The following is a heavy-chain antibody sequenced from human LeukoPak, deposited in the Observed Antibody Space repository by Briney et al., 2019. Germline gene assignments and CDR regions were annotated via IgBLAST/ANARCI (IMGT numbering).Heavy chain of an antibody. Sequence: SGGSLRLSCAASGFTFSSYGMHWVRQAPGKGLEWVAVISYDGSNKYYADSVKGRFTISRDNSKNTLYLQMNSLRSEDTAVYYCASLLCSSTSCQIRSRGYYYYMDVWGKGTTVTVSS. D-gene: IGHD2-2*01. CDR2: ISYDGSNK. J-gene: IGHJ6*03. CDR3: ASLLCSSTSCQIRSRGYYYYMDV. V-gene: IGHV3-30*03. CDR1: GFTFSSYG.